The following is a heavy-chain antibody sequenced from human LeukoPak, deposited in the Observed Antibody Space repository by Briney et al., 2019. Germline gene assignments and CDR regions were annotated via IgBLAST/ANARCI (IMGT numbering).Heavy chain of an antibody. J-gene: IGHJ4*02. CDR1: GFSFDDYA. D-gene: IGHD3-22*01. V-gene: IGHV3-9*01. CDR2: ISWNSGLI. Sequence: PGGSLRLSCVASGFSFDDYAMHWVRQGPGRGLEWVSGISWNSGLIGYADSVKGRFSISRDNAKSSLYLQMNSLRAEDTALYFCAKAATYHYDSSGYAIDSWGQGTLVTVSS. CDR3: AKAATYHYDSSGYAIDS.